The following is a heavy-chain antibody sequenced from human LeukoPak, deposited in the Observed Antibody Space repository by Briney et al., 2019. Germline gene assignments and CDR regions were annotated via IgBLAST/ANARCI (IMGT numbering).Heavy chain of an antibody. D-gene: IGHD3-10*01. V-gene: IGHV4-4*07. J-gene: IGHJ3*02. Sequence: SETLSLTCTVSGGSISSYYWSWIRQPAGKGLEWIGRIYTSGSTNYNPSLKSRVTMSVDTSKNQFSLKLSSVTAADTAVYYCARGSGFVDYCGSGTPQGHDAFDIWGQGTMVTVSS. CDR3: ARGSGFVDYCGSGTPQGHDAFDI. CDR2: IYTSGST. CDR1: GGSISSYY.